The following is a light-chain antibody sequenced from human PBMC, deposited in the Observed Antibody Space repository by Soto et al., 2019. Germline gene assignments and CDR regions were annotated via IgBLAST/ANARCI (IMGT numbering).Light chain of an antibody. CDR3: QQYHNWPPQYT. V-gene: IGKV3-15*01. J-gene: IGKJ2*01. Sequence: EIVMTQSPATLSVSPGDSATLSGRASQTISSNLAWYQQRPGQAPRLLIHGASTRATGVPARFSGSGSGTEFTLTISSLQSEDFAVYYCQQYHNWPPQYTFGQGTKLQIK. CDR1: QTISSN. CDR2: GAS.